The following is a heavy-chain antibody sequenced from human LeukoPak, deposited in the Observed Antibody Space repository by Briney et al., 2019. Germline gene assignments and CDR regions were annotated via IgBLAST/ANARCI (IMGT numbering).Heavy chain of an antibody. V-gene: IGHV4-34*01. Sequence: SETLSLTCTVSGASITSYYWSWIRQPPGKGLEWIGEINHSGSTNYNPSLKGRVTISVDTSKNQFSLKLSSVTAADTAVYYCARGGAIVATIFPYFDYWGQGTLVTVSS. CDR1: GASITSYY. CDR2: INHSGST. CDR3: ARGGAIVATIFPYFDY. J-gene: IGHJ4*02. D-gene: IGHD5-12*01.